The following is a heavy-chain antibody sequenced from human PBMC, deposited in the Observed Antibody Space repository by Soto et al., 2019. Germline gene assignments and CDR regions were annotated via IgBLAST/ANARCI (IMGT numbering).Heavy chain of an antibody. Sequence: EVQLVESGGGLVKPGGSLRLSCAASGFAFSSFSMNWVRQAPGKGLEWVAFISSGGSSVYYADSVKGRFSISRDNAKNSLFLQMNSLRAEDTAVYYCARDCGEQLVRRGFYYYYMDVWGTGTTVTVAS. CDR2: ISSGGSSV. J-gene: IGHJ6*03. CDR3: ARDCGEQLVRRGFYYYYMDV. D-gene: IGHD6-6*01. V-gene: IGHV3-21*01. CDR1: GFAFSSFS.